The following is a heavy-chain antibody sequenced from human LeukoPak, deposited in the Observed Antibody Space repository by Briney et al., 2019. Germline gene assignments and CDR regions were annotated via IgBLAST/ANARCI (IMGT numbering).Heavy chain of an antibody. V-gene: IGHV1-18*01. CDR3: GRESWWVGVLRGSFDY. Sequence: ASVKVSCKASGYTFTSYGISWVRQAPGQGLEWMGWISAYNGNTNYAQKFQGRVTMTRDTSISTAYMELSRLISDDAAEYYCGRESWWVGVLRGSFDYWGQGTLVTVSS. D-gene: IGHD3-10*01. J-gene: IGHJ4*02. CDR1: GYTFTSYG. CDR2: ISAYNGNT.